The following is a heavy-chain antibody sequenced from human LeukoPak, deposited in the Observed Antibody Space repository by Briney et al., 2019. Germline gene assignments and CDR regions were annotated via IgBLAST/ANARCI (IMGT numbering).Heavy chain of an antibody. CDR3: AKYGSSGYFNDY. D-gene: IGHD3-22*01. V-gene: IGHV3-23*01. J-gene: IGHJ4*02. CDR2: ISGSGGST. Sequence: GGSLRLSCAASGFTFSSYATSWVRQAPGKGLEWVSAISGSGGSTYYADSVKGRFTISRDNSKNTLYLQMNSLRAEDTAVYYCAKYGSSGYFNDYWGQGTLVTVSS. CDR1: GFTFSSYA.